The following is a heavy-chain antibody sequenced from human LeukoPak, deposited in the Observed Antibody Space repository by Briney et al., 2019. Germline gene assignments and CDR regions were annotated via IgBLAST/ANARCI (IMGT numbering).Heavy chain of an antibody. CDR1: GGSISSSSHY. CDR3: ARLGRIAAAGLNWFDP. D-gene: IGHD6-13*01. J-gene: IGHJ5*02. Sequence: SETLXLTCTVSGGSISSSSHYWGWIRQPPGKGLEWIGNIYYSGSTHYNSSLKSRVTISVDTSKNQFSLKLSSVTAADTAVYYCARLGRIAAAGLNWFDPWGQGTLVTVSS. V-gene: IGHV4-39*01. CDR2: IYYSGST.